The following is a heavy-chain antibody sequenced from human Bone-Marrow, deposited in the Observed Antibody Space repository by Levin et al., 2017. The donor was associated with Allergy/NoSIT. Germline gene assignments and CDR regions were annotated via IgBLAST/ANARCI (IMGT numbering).Heavy chain of an antibody. J-gene: IGHJ3*02. D-gene: IGHD3-10*01. CDR1: GYTFGSYD. Sequence: ASVKVSCKASGYTFGSYDINWVRQAPGQGLEWMGWMNPNSGNTGYAQKFQGRVTMTRDTSISTAYMEVSSLRSEDTAVYFCARPIFMYYQDRSDVFDIWGQGTMVTVSS. V-gene: IGHV1-8*01. CDR3: ARPIFMYYQDRSDVFDI. CDR2: MNPNSGNT.